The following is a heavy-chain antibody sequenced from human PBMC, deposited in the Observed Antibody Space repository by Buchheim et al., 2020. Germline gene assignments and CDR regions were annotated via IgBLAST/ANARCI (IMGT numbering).Heavy chain of an antibody. CDR1: GFTFSSYG. J-gene: IGHJ2*01. V-gene: IGHV3-30*18. Sequence: QVQLVESGGGVVQPGRSLRLSCAASGFTFSSYGMHWVRQAPGKGLEWVAVISYDGRNKYYADSVKGRFTISRDNSKNTLYLQMNSLRAEDTAVYYCAKDGLYCSGGSCYHNWYFDLWGRGTL. CDR2: ISYDGRNK. CDR3: AKDGLYCSGGSCYHNWYFDL. D-gene: IGHD2-15*01.